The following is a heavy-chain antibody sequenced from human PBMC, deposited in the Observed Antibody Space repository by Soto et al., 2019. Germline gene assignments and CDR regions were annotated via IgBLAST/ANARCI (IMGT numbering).Heavy chain of an antibody. Sequence: PGGSLRLSCAASGFTFSSYAMSWVRQAPGKGLEWVSAISGSGGSTYYADSVKGRFTISRDNSKNTLYLQMNSLRAEDTAVYYCAKSGQYSSSSGRYEFDYWGQGTLVTVSS. D-gene: IGHD6-6*01. V-gene: IGHV3-23*01. CDR2: ISGSGGST. CDR3: AKSGQYSSSSGRYEFDY. J-gene: IGHJ4*02. CDR1: GFTFSSYA.